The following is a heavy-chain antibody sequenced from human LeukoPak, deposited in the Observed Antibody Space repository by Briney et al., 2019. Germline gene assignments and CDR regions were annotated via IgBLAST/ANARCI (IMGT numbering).Heavy chain of an antibody. CDR2: IYTSGST. CDR3: ARMTHGSGFDY. D-gene: IGHD5-24*01. CDR1: GGSISSGSYY. V-gene: IGHV4-61*02. J-gene: IGHJ4*02. Sequence: SETLSLTCTVSGGSISSGSYYWSWIRQPAGKGLEWIGRIYTSGSTNYNPSLKSRVTISIDTSKNQSSLKLTSVTAADTAVYYCARMTHGSGFDYWGQGSLVTVSS.